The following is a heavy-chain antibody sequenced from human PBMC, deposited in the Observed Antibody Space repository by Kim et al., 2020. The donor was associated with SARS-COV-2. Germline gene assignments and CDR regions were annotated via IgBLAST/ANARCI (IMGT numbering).Heavy chain of an antibody. V-gene: IGHV4-31*03. CDR1: GGSISSGGYY. CDR2: IYYSGST. J-gene: IGHJ4*02. D-gene: IGHD6-13*01. CDR3: ASRIAPQKALDY. Sequence: SETLSLTCTVSGGSISSGGYYWSWIRQHPGKGLEWIGYIYYSGSTYYNPSLKSRVTISVDTSKNQFSLKLSSVTAADTAVYYCASRIAPQKALDYWGQGTLVTVSS.